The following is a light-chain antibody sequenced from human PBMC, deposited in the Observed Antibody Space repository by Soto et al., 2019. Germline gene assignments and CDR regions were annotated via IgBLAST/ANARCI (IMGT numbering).Light chain of an antibody. Sequence: QSVLTQPASVSGSPGQSITISCTGTVSDVGGYASVSWYQQHPGKAPKLMIYDVSDRPSGVSNRFSGSKSGNTASLTISGLQAEDEADYYCTSNTRSSTYVFGTGTKVTVL. CDR3: TSNTRSSTYV. J-gene: IGLJ1*01. CDR2: DVS. CDR1: VSDVGGYAS. V-gene: IGLV2-14*03.